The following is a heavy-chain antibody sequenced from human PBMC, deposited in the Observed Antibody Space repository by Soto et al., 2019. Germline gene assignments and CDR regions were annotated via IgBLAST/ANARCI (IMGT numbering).Heavy chain of an antibody. CDR2: INAGNGNT. Sequence: QVQLVQSGAEEKKPGASVKVSCKAAGYTFTNYAMHWVRQAPGQRLEWMGWINAGNGNTKYSQKVQGRVTITRDTAASTAYMELRSLRSEDTAVYYCARSPSLFTDYWGQGTLVTVSS. V-gene: IGHV1-3*05. CDR3: ARSPSLFTDY. J-gene: IGHJ4*02. D-gene: IGHD2-2*01. CDR1: GYTFTNYA.